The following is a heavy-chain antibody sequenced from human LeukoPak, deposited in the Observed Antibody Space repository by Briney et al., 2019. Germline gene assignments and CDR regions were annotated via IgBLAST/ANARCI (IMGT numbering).Heavy chain of an antibody. Sequence: GSLRLSCLASGFTFSRYSMKWVRQAPGKGLEWVSSISGSSNDKHYIDSVKGRFTISRDNAKNSLFLQMNSLRAEDTAVYYCVRAEGSSGSSEYFQHWGQRTLVTVSS. CDR2: ISGSSNDK. J-gene: IGHJ1*01. CDR3: VRAEGSSGSSEYFQH. V-gene: IGHV3-21*01. CDR1: GFTFSRYS. D-gene: IGHD5-12*01.